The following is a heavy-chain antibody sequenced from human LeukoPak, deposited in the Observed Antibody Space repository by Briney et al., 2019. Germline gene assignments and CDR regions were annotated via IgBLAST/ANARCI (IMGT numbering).Heavy chain of an antibody. D-gene: IGHD3-22*01. J-gene: IGHJ4*02. Sequence: GGSLRLSCAASGFTFSSYWMSWVRQAPGKGLEWVANIKQDGSEKYYVDSVKGRFTISRDNVKNSLYLQMNSLRAEDTAVYYCARDTGPYYYDSSGSLFDYWGQGTLVTVSS. V-gene: IGHV3-7*01. CDR1: GFTFSSYW. CDR3: ARDTGPYYYDSSGSLFDY. CDR2: IKQDGSEK.